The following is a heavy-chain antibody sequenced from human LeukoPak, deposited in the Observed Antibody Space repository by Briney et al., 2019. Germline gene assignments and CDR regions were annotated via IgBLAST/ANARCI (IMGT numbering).Heavy chain of an antibody. CDR3: SRDPDGYNLNYASDDAFDI. D-gene: IGHD5-24*01. J-gene: IGHJ3*02. CDR2: INPSGGGT. V-gene: IGHV1-46*01. CDR1: GYTFTNYY. Sequence: ASVKVSCKASGYTFTNYYIHWVRQAPGQGLEWLGVINPSGGGTTYAQKFQGRVTMTTDTSTSTAYMELRSLRSDDTAVDYCSRDPDGYNLNYASDDAFDIWGQGTMVTVSS.